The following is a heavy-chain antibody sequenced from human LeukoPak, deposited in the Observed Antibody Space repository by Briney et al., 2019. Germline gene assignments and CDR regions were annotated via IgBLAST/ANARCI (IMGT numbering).Heavy chain of an antibody. CDR3: ARSWGDYVWGSYPKRGYYFDY. J-gene: IGHJ4*02. D-gene: IGHD3-16*02. Sequence: PSETLSLTCAVYGGSFSGYYWSWIRQHPGKGLEWIGYIYYSGSTYYNPSLKSRVTISVDTSKNQFSLKLSSVTAADTAVYYCARSWGDYVWGSYPKRGYYFDYWGQGTLVTVSS. V-gene: IGHV4-31*11. CDR2: IYYSGST. CDR1: GGSFSGYY.